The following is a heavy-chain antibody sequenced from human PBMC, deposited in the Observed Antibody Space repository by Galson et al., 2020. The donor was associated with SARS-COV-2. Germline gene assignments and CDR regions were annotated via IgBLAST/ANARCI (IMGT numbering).Heavy chain of an antibody. CDR3: ATGPTMAAAGPTFDY. V-gene: IGHV1-69*10. CDR1: GGTFSSYA. Sequence: SVTVSCKASGGTFSSYALSWVRQAPGQGLEWMGGIIPILGIANYAQTLQGRVTITADKSTITAYMELSSLRSEDTAVYYCATGPTMAAAGPTFDYWGQGTLVTVSS. J-gene: IGHJ4*02. CDR2: IIPILGIA. D-gene: IGHD6-13*01.